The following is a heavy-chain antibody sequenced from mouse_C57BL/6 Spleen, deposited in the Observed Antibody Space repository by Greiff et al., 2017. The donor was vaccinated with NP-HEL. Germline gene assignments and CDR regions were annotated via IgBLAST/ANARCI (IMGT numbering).Heavy chain of an antibody. Sequence: VQVVESGAELARPGASVKLSCKASGYTFTSYGISWVKQRTGQGLEWIGEIYPRSGNTYYNEKFKGKATLTADKSSSTAYMELRSLTSEDSAVYFCAREDYYGSSYGFAYWGQGTLVTVSA. D-gene: IGHD1-1*01. CDR1: GYTFTSYG. V-gene: IGHV1-81*01. J-gene: IGHJ3*01. CDR2: IYPRSGNT. CDR3: AREDYYGSSYGFAY.